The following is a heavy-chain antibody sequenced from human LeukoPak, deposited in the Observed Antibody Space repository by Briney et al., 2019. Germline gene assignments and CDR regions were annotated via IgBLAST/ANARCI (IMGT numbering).Heavy chain of an antibody. V-gene: IGHV4-59*01. CDR1: GGSISSYY. Sequence: PSETLSLTCTVSGGSISSYYWSWIRQPPGKGLEWIEYIYYSGSTNYNPSLKSRVTISVDTSKNQFSLKLSSVTAADTAVYYCARSFWSGYPKEGHFDYWGQGTLVTVSS. J-gene: IGHJ4*02. D-gene: IGHD3-3*01. CDR2: IYYSGST. CDR3: ARSFWSGYPKEGHFDY.